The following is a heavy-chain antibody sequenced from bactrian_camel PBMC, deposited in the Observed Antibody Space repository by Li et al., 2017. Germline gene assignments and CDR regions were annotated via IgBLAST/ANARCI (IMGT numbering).Heavy chain of an antibody. CDR2: ISEDGTT. J-gene: IGHJ4*01. CDR1: GDSIDACV. Sequence: HVQLVESGGGLVEPGGSLRLSCVASGDSIDACVLGWYRQAPGKGRECVSSISEDGTTKYADAVKGRFTTHQDTAKTTHFLQMTKLLPEDTAVYTCSADCTAFVGCGRDQYWGQGTQVTVS. V-gene: IGHV3S53*01. CDR3: SADCTAFVGCGRDQY. D-gene: IGHD6*01.